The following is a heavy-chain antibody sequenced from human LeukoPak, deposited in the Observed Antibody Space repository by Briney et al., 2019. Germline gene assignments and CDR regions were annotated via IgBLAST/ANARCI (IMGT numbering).Heavy chain of an antibody. V-gene: IGHV1-2*02. D-gene: IGHD3-10*01. CDR1: GYTFTGYY. J-gene: IGHJ4*02. Sequence: ASVKVSCKASGYTFTGYYMHWVRLAPGQGLEWMGWINPNSGGTNYAQKFQGRVTMTRGKSITTAYMDLSSLTSDDTAVYYCAKVGAMVLWGQGTQVTVSS. CDR3: AKVGAMVL. CDR2: INPNSGGT.